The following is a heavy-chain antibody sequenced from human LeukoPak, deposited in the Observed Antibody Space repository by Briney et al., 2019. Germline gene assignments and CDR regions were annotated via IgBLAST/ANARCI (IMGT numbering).Heavy chain of an antibody. CDR3: ARSVRSPHFDY. D-gene: IGHD5/OR15-5a*01. CDR1: GCAYIYHR. Sequence: GASVKVSCKGSGCAYIYHRSHWVRQAPGQGLAWMGWINTYNGDTNCAQKLQGRVTMTTDTSTSTACMELRSLSSDDSAGYYCARSVRSPHFDYWGLGTLVTVSP. V-gene: IGHV1-18*01. CDR2: INTYNGDT. J-gene: IGHJ4*02.